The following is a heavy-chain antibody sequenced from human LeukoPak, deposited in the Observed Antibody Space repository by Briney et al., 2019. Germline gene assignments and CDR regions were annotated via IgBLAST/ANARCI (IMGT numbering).Heavy chain of an antibody. V-gene: IGHV3-48*04. D-gene: IGHD6-13*01. CDR3: ARDLQEEQQLVLVY. J-gene: IGHJ4*02. CDR2: ISSSGSTI. CDR1: DFTFSSYN. Sequence: GGSLRLSWAASDFTFSSYNMNWVRQAPGKGLEWVSYISSSGSTIYYADSVKGRFTISRDNAKNSLYLQMNSLRAEDTAVYYCARDLQEEQQLVLVYWGQGTLVTVSS.